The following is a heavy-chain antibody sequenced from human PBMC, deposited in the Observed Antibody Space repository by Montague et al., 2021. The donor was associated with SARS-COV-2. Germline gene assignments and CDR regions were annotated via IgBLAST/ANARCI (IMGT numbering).Heavy chain of an antibody. CDR1: GGSISSSSYY. D-gene: IGHD3-22*01. CDR3: ARQPLTTMIIVVITRPRGDSEL. CDR2: IYYSGST. J-gene: IGHJ2*01. V-gene: IGHV4-39*01. Sequence: SETLSLTCTVSGGSISSSSYYWGWIRQPPGKGPEWIASIYYSGSTYYNPSLKSRVTTSVDTSKNQFSLKLGSVTAADTAVYYCARQPLTTMIIVVITRPRGDSELWGRGNLVTASS.